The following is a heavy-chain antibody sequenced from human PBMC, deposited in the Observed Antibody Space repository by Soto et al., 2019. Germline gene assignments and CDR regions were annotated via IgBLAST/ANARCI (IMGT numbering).Heavy chain of an antibody. CDR2: IYYSGST. Sequence: SETLSLTCIVSGGSISNYYWSWIRKPPGKGLEWIGYIYYSGSTNYNPSLTSRVTISVDTSKNQFSLKLSSVTAADTAVYYCARHRYSYGVYYFDYWGQGALVTV. CDR3: ARHRYSYGVYYFDY. V-gene: IGHV4-59*08. J-gene: IGHJ4*02. CDR1: GGSISNYY. D-gene: IGHD5-18*01.